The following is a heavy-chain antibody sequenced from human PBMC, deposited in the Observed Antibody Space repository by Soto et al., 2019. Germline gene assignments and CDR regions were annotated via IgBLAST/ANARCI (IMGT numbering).Heavy chain of an antibody. V-gene: IGHV3-23*01. J-gene: IGHJ6*02. CDR3: AKGRGGAYYYYGLDV. Sequence: EVQLLESGGGLVQPGESLTLSCAASGFTFNTYAMTCARRAPGKGLEWVSAISGSGATTYVADSVKGRFTISRDNSKDTLYLQMNSLRAEDTAIYYCAKGRGGAYYYYGLDVWGQGTTVTVSS. CDR2: ISGSGATT. D-gene: IGHD3-10*01. CDR1: GFTFNTYA.